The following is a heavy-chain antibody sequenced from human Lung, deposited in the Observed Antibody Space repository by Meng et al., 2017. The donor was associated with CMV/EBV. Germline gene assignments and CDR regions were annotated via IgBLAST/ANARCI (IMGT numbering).Heavy chain of an antibody. Sequence: GSLRLSCTVSGGSISSSTYYWGWVRQPPGKGLEWIGSLYYSGSTYYNPSLKSRVTISVDTSMNQFSLKLSSVTAADTAMYYCARGDSGSYYLEYWGQGTLVTXS. V-gene: IGHV4-39*07. J-gene: IGHJ4*02. CDR2: LYYSGST. CDR3: ARGDSGSYYLEY. D-gene: IGHD1-26*01. CDR1: GGSISSSTYY.